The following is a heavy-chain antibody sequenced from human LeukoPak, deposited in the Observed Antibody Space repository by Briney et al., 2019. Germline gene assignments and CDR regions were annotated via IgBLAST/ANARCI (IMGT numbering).Heavy chain of an antibody. CDR2: ITSSSSKTI. CDR1: GFSFSSYS. Sequence: GGSLRLSCAASGFSFSSYSMNWVRQAPGKGLEWVSYITSSSSKTIYYADSVKGRFTISRDNSKNALYLQMNSLRAEDTAVYYCAKVEALRYSSGWTYYYYYYYYMDVWGKGTTVTVSS. D-gene: IGHD6-19*01. V-gene: IGHV3-48*01. J-gene: IGHJ6*03. CDR3: AKVEALRYSSGWTYYYYYYYYMDV.